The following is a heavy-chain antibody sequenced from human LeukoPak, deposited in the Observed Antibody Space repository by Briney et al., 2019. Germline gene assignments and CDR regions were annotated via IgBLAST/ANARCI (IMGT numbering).Heavy chain of an antibody. CDR2: INSDGSST. CDR1: GFTFSSYW. D-gene: IGHD2-8*02. CDR3: ARIGGVWGESAY. J-gene: IGHJ4*02. V-gene: IGHV3-74*01. Sequence: GGSLRLSCAASGFTFSSYWMHWVRQAPGKGLVWVSRINSDGSSTSYADSVKDRFTISRDNAKNTLYLQMNSLRAEDTAVYYCARIGGVWGESAYWGQGTLVTVSS.